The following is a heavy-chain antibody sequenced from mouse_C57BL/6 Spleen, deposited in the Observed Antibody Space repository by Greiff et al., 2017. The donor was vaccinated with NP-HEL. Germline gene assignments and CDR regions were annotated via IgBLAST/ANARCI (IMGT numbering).Heavy chain of an antibody. J-gene: IGHJ4*01. D-gene: IGHD2-1*01. CDR1: GYTFTDYN. CDR2: INPNNGGT. V-gene: IGHV1-22*01. Sequence: EVQLQQSGPELVKPGASVKMSCKASGYTFTDYNMHWVKQSHGKSLEWIGYINPNNGGTSYNQKFKGKATLTVNKSSSTAYMELRSLTSEDSAVYYCARDGNYVYYAMDYWGQGTSVTVSS. CDR3: ARDGNYVYYAMDY.